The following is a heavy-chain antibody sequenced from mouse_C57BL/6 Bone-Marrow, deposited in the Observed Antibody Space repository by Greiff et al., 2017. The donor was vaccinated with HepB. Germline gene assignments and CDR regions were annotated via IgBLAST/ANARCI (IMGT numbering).Heavy chain of an antibody. V-gene: IGHV1-50*01. J-gene: IGHJ2*01. D-gene: IGHD1-1*01. CDR1: GYTFTSYW. Sequence: QVQLKQPGAELVKPGASVKLSCKASGYTFTSYWMQWVKQRPGQGLEWIGEIDPSDSYTNYNQKFKGKATLTVDTSSSTAYMQLSSLTSEDAAVYYCTPYFYGPGDWGQGTTLTVSS. CDR2: IDPSDSYT. CDR3: TPYFYGPGD.